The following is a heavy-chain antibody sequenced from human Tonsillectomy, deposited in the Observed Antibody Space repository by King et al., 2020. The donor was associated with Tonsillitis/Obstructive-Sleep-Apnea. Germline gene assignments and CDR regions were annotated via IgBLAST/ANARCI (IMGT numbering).Heavy chain of an antibody. Sequence: VQLQESGPGLVKPSETLSLTCTVSGGSLSTYYWSWIRQPPGKGLEWIGYIYYTGSTNYNPSLKSRVTISVDTSKNQFSLKLSSVPAADTAVYYCARGDYYYYMDLWGKGTTVTVSS. V-gene: IGHV4-59*01. J-gene: IGHJ6*03. D-gene: IGHD3-10*01. CDR2: IYYTGST. CDR3: ARGDYYYYMDL. CDR1: GGSLSTYY.